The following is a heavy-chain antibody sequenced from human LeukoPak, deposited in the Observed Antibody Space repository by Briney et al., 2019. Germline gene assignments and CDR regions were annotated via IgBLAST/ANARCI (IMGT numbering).Heavy chain of an antibody. CDR3: AKQGGVEYYYDSSEPVAFDY. CDR2: ISGSGGST. Sequence: GGTLRLSCAASGFTFSSYGMSWVRQAPGKGLEWVSAISGSGGSTYYADSVKGRFTISRDNSKNTLYLQMTSLRAEDTAVYYCAKQGGVEYYYDSSEPVAFDYWGQGTLVTVSS. D-gene: IGHD3-22*01. CDR1: GFTFSSYG. V-gene: IGHV3-23*01. J-gene: IGHJ4*02.